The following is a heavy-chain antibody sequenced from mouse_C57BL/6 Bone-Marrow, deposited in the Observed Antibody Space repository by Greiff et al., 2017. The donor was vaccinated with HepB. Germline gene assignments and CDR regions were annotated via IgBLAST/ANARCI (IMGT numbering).Heavy chain of an antibody. Sequence: EVKLEESGGGLVQPGGSLKLSCAASGFTFSDYYMYWVRQTPEKRLEWVAYISNGGGSTYYPDTVKGRFTISRDNAKNTLYLQMSRLKSEDTAMYYCARRFFYGNYPDYWGQGTTLTVSS. V-gene: IGHV5-12*01. CDR1: GFTFSDYY. CDR2: ISNGGGST. J-gene: IGHJ2*01. CDR3: ARRFFYGNYPDY. D-gene: IGHD2-1*01.